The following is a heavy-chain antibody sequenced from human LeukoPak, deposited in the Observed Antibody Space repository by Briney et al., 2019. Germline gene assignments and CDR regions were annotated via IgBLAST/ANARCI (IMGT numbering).Heavy chain of an antibody. CDR1: GFTFSSYW. CDR3: VKGMGGSGSYYDY. Sequence: GGSLRLSCAASGFTFSSYWMHWVRQIPGKGLVWVSRISTGGSGLGYADSVKGRLTISRDNARNTLYLQMNSLRAEDTAVYYWVKGMGGSGSYYDYWGQGTLVTVSS. J-gene: IGHJ4*02. D-gene: IGHD3-10*01. CDR2: ISTGGSGL. V-gene: IGHV3-74*01.